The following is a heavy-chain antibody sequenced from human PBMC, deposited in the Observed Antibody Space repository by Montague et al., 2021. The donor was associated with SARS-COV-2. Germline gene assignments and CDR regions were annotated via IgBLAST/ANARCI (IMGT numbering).Heavy chain of an antibody. D-gene: IGHD3-22*01. Sequence: SETLSLTCTVPGGSLNNYFWSWIRQPPGKGLDWVGYISDSGSTKYNPSLQSRVTISVDTARNQFSLKLLSVTAADTAFYYCARVDSSGPGEYWGQGILVSVSS. CDR3: ARVDSSGPGEY. CDR2: ISDSGST. V-gene: IGHV4-59*08. J-gene: IGHJ4*02. CDR1: GGSLNNYF.